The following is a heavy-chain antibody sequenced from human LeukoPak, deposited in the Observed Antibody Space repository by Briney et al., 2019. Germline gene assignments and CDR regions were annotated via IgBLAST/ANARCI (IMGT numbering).Heavy chain of an antibody. CDR2: VSWNDFK. J-gene: IGHJ4*02. Sequence: SGPPLVEPTQTLTLTCAVSGFSLTTSEVGVGWIRQPPRNALEWLALVSWNDFKSFSPSLKSRLTITKDTSKDQVVLTMTNMDPVDTATYYCARFLHSGTYRFDYWGQGTLVTVSS. V-gene: IGHV2-5*01. CDR1: GFSLTTSEVG. D-gene: IGHD1-26*01. CDR3: ARFLHSGTYRFDY.